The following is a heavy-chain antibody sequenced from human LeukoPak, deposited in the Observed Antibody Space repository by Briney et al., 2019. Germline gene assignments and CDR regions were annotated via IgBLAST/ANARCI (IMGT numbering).Heavy chain of an antibody. CDR2: IKQEGSEK. Sequence: GGSLRLSCAASGFTFSSYWMSWVRRAPGKGLEWVANIKQEGSEKYYVDSVKGRFTISRDNAKNSLYLQMNSLRAEDTAVYYCVRYITMVRGVKYYFDYWGQGTLVTVSS. J-gene: IGHJ4*02. CDR3: VRYITMVRGVKYYFDY. D-gene: IGHD3-10*01. V-gene: IGHV3-7*03. CDR1: GFTFSSYW.